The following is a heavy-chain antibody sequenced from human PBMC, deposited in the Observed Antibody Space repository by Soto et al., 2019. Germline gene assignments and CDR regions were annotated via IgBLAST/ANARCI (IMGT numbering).Heavy chain of an antibody. D-gene: IGHD6-6*01. CDR3: ARDGIAARPTPDY. J-gene: IGHJ4*02. CDR1: GYTFTNFC. V-gene: IGHV1-18*01. Sequence: ASMKVSCKASGYTFTNFCINWVRQAPGQGLEWMGWISGYNGNTKYAQKFQGRVTMTTDTSTSTAYMELRSLSSDDTALYYCARDGIAARPTPDYWGQGTLVTVSS. CDR2: ISGYNGNT.